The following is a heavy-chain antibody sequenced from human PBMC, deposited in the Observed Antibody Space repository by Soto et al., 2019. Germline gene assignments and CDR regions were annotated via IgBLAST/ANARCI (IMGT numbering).Heavy chain of an antibody. Sequence: GAPVEVCCKACGDTVNSYGIIGGRQAPGQGPEWMGWISGNNGHTNLAQKYQGRVTMTTDTSTSTAYMELRSLRSDDTAVYYCARANYVLEWLNDGYWGQGTLVTVSS. D-gene: IGHD3-3*01. V-gene: IGHV1-18*01. CDR1: GDTVNSYG. CDR2: ISGNNGHT. CDR3: ARANYVLEWLNDGY. J-gene: IGHJ4*02.